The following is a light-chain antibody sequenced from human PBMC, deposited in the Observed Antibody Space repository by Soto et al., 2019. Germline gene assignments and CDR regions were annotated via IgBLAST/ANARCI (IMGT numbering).Light chain of an antibody. Sequence: DIQMTQSPSTLSASVGDRVTITCRASQSISSWLAWYQQKPGKAPKLLIYDASSLESGVPSRFSGSGSGTEFTLTISSLKPDDFATYYCQQYNSYSTWTFGQGTKVDIK. CDR1: QSISSW. CDR3: QQYNSYSTWT. J-gene: IGKJ1*01. V-gene: IGKV1-5*01. CDR2: DAS.